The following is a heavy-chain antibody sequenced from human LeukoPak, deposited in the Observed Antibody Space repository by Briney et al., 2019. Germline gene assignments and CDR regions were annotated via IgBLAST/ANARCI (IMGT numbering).Heavy chain of an antibody. CDR2: IKQDGSEK. CDR3: ARDRHYYGSGSYYNLGY. CDR1: GFTFSSYW. D-gene: IGHD3-10*01. Sequence: PGGSLRLSCAASGFTFSSYWMSWVRQAPGKGVKWVANIKQDGSEKYYVDSVKGRFTISRDNAKNSLYLQMNSLRAEDTAVYYCARDRHYYGSGSYYNLGYWGQGTLVTVSS. V-gene: IGHV3-7*04. J-gene: IGHJ4*02.